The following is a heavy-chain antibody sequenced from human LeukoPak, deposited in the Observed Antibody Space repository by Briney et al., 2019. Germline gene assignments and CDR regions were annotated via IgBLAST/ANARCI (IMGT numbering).Heavy chain of an antibody. CDR3: ARAIAEEDKDNWNDGWFDP. CDR1: GGTFSSYA. CDR2: IIPIFGTA. D-gene: IGHD1-20*01. Sequence: ASVKVSCKASGGTFSSYAISWVRQAPGQGLEWMGRIIPIFGTANYARKFQGRVTITTDESTSTAYMELSSLRSEDTAVYYCARAIAEEDKDNWNDGWFDPWGQGTLVTVSS. V-gene: IGHV1-69*05. J-gene: IGHJ5*02.